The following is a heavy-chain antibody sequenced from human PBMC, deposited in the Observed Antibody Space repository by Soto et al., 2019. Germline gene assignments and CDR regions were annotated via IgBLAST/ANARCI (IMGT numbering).Heavy chain of an antibody. Sequence: EVQLVESGGGLVQPGRSLRLSCVGSGFTFDDYGMHWVRQAPGKGLEWVSGIRWDSYSIGYADSVKGRFTISRDNAKNSLYLQMNSLKSEDTALYYCAKARGGIDYWGQGTLVTVSS. CDR1: GFTFDDYG. CDR2: IRWDSYSI. V-gene: IGHV3-9*01. J-gene: IGHJ4*02. D-gene: IGHD3-16*01. CDR3: AKARGGIDY.